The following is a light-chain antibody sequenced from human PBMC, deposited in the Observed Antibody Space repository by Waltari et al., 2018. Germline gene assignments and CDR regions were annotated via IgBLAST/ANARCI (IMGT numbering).Light chain of an antibody. CDR2: AAS. CDR3: QQSNSIPPT. CDR1: QGIGKF. Sequence: DIQMTQSPSSLSASVGDRVTIICRASQGIGKFLNWYQQRPGKAPRLLIYAASTLETGVPSRFRGSGSGTEFTLTIGGLHREDFATYYCQQSNSIPPTFGQGTTVDFK. J-gene: IGKJ1*01. V-gene: IGKV1-39*01.